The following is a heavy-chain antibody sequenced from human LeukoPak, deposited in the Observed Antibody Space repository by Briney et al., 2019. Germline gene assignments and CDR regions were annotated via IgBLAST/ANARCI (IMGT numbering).Heavy chain of an antibody. J-gene: IGHJ2*01. Sequence: ASVKVSCKASGFIFTSYGISLVRQAPGQGLEWLGWISAYNGDTKYAQKVQGRVTMTTDTSTSTAYMDLRSLRSDDTAVYYCARIADYSLNWYFDLWGRGTLVTVSS. CDR1: GFIFTSYG. V-gene: IGHV1-18*01. D-gene: IGHD4-11*01. CDR2: ISAYNGDT. CDR3: ARIADYSLNWYFDL.